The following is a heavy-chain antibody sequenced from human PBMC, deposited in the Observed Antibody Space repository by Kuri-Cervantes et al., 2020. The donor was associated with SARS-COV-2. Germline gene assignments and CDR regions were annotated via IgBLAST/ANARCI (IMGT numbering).Heavy chain of an antibody. CDR3: AKDRFGVHDF. CDR2: ISYDGRKK. Sequence: GESLKISCTGSGFNFSRTDMHWVRQTPGRGLEWVAVISYDGRKKKCVPSGKGRFTISRDNSQNTLYLQVKSLKSEDTAIYYCAKDRFGVHDFWGQGTLVTVSS. J-gene: IGHJ4*02. D-gene: IGHD2-8*01. CDR1: GFNFSRTD. V-gene: IGHV3-30*18.